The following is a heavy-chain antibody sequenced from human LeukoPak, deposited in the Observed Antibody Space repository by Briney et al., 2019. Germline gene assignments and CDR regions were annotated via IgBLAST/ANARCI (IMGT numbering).Heavy chain of an antibody. CDR3: ASWDDFWSGYYRDAFDI. CDR1: GYTFTGYY. Sequence: GASVKVSCKASGYTFTGYYMHWVRQAPGQGLEWMGWINPNSGGTNYAQKLQGRVTMTRDTSISTAYMELSRLRSDDTAVYYCASWDDFWSGYYRDAFDIWGQGTMVTVSS. D-gene: IGHD3-3*01. J-gene: IGHJ3*02. V-gene: IGHV1-2*02. CDR2: INPNSGGT.